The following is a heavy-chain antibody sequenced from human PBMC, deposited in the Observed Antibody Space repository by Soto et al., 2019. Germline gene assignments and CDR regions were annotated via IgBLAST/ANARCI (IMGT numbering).Heavy chain of an antibody. CDR2: INPSGGST. V-gene: IGHV1-46*01. Sequence: EASVKVSCKASGYTFTSYYMHWVRQAPGQGLEWMGIINPSGGSTSYAQKFQGRVTMTRDTSTSTVYMELSSLRSEDTAVYYCAIDYDFWSGHTLVAFDIWGQGTMVTVSS. CDR1: GYTFTSYY. CDR3: AIDYDFWSGHTLVAFDI. J-gene: IGHJ3*02. D-gene: IGHD3-3*01.